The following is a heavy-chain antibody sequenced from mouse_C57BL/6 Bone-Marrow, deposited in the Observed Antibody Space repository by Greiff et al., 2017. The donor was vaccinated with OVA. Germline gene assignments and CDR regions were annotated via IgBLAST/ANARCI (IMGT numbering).Heavy chain of an antibody. V-gene: IGHV5-4*03. CDR3: ARAPNWEGGYFDY. D-gene: IGHD4-1*01. CDR2: ISDGGSYT. Sequence: EVKVVESGGGLVKPGGSLKLSCAASGFTFSSYAMSWVRQTPEKRLEWVATISDGGSYTYYPDNVKGRFTISRDNAENNLYLQMSHLKSEDTAMYYCARAPNWEGGYFDYWGQGTTLTVSS. CDR1: GFTFSSYA. J-gene: IGHJ2*01.